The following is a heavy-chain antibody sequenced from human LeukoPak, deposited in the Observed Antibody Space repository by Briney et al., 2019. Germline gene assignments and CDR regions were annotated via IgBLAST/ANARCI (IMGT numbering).Heavy chain of an antibody. CDR1: GFTFSSYA. CDR2: ISGSGGAT. D-gene: IGHD3-10*01. Sequence: GGSLRLSCVASGFTFSSYAMTWVRQAPGKGLEWVSAISGSGGATYCADSVKGRFTISRDNSKNTLYLQMNSLRAEDTAVYYCAKDDYGSGYFPDYWGQGTLVTVSS. J-gene: IGHJ4*02. V-gene: IGHV3-23*01. CDR3: AKDDYGSGYFPDY.